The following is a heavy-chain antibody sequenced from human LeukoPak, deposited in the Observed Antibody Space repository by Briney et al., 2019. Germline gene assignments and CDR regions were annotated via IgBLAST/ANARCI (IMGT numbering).Heavy chain of an antibody. CDR3: AKDGLYYDGSEHVYYFDS. V-gene: IGHV3-23*01. D-gene: IGHD3-22*01. Sequence: PGGSLRLSCVASGFTFSACAMTWVRQGPGTGLEFVASIIYSGGATYYADSVKGRFTISRDNSKNTLYLQMNSLRAEDTALYYCAKDGLYYDGSEHVYYFDSWGQGTLVTVSS. CDR1: GFTFSACA. CDR2: IIYSGGAT. J-gene: IGHJ4*02.